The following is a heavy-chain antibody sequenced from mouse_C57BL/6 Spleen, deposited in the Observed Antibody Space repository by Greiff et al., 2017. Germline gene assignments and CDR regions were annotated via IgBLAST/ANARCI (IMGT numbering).Heavy chain of an antibody. CDR3: ARHASFITTVDYAMDY. CDR1: GFTFSSYT. D-gene: IGHD1-1*01. CDR2: ISGGGGNT. J-gene: IGHJ4*01. Sequence: EVQGVESGGGLVKPGGSLKLSCAASGFTFSSYTMSWVRQTPEKRLEWVATISGGGGNTYYPDSVKGRFTISRDTAKNTLYLQMGSLRSEDTALYYCARHASFITTVDYAMDYWGQGTSVTVSS. V-gene: IGHV5-9*01.